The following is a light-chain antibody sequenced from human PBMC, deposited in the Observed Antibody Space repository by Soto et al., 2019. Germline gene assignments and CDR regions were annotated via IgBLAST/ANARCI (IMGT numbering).Light chain of an antibody. CDR1: QGISNY. V-gene: IGKV1-27*01. Sequence: DIQLTQSLSSLSASVGEKVTLTCLARQGISNYLAWYQQKPGKVPKLLIYAASSLRSGVPSRFTASAFGTDFTLTISSLQPEDVATYYCQHYGRAPAPWTFGQGTKVDIK. CDR3: QHYGRAPAPWT. J-gene: IGKJ1*01. CDR2: AAS.